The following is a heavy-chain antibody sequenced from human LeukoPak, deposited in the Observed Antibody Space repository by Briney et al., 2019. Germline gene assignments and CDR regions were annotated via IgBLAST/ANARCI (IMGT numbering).Heavy chain of an antibody. J-gene: IGHJ5*02. CDR2: IYYSGST. D-gene: IGHD1-26*01. Sequence: KPSETLSLTCTVSGGSISSSNYYWGWIRQPPGKGLEWIGSIYYSGSTYYNPSLKSRVTMSVDTSKNQFSLRLSSVTAADTAMYYCVRESSGSYSWFDPWGQGTLVTVSS. CDR1: GGSISSSNYY. V-gene: IGHV4-39*07. CDR3: VRESSGSYSWFDP.